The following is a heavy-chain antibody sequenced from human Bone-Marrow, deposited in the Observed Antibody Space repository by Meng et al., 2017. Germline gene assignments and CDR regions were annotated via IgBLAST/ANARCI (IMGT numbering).Heavy chain of an antibody. J-gene: IGHJ6*02. CDR3: ARDLLVSAGYGMDV. CDR1: GYTSSNNG. D-gene: IGHD2-2*01. CDR2: ISAYDDKT. V-gene: IGHV1-18*01. Sequence: ASVKVSCKASGYTSSNNGVSWVRQAPGQGLEWMGWISAYDDKTKSAQKFQGRVTMTTDTSTGTAYMELRSLRSDDTAVYYCARDLLVSAGYGMDVWGQGTTVTVSS.